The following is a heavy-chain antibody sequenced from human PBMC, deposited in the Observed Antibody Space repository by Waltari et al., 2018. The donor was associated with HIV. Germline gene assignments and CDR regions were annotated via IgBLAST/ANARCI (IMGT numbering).Heavy chain of an antibody. J-gene: IGHJ4*02. V-gene: IGHV4-39*01. CDR3: ARHRRNDIGDY. CDR2: IYYSGSP. Sequence: QLQLQESGPGLVKPSEPLSLTCTASGGSISSSNYYWGWLRQPPGKGLEWFGSIYYSGSPYYNPSLKSRVTISIDTSKNQFSLKLSSVTAADTAVYYCARHRRNDIGDYWGQGTLVTVSS. D-gene: IGHD3-9*01. CDR1: GGSISSSNYY.